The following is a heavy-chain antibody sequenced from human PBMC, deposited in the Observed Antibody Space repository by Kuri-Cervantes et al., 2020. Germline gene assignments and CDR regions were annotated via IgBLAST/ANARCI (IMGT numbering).Heavy chain of an antibody. CDR2: MNPNSGNT. Sequence: ASVKVSCKASGGTFSSYAISWVRQAPGQGLEWMGWMNPNSGNTGYAQKFQGRVTMTRNTSISTAYMELSSLRSEDTAVYYCARGRTPLRYFDWLINYWGQGTLVTVSS. V-gene: IGHV1-8*02. D-gene: IGHD3-9*01. J-gene: IGHJ4*02. CDR3: ARGRTPLRYFDWLINY. CDR1: GGTFSSYA.